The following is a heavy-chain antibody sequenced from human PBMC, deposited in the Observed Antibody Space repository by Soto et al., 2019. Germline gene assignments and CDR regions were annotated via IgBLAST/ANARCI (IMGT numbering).Heavy chain of an antibody. Sequence: EVQLLESGGGLVQPGGSLRLSCAASGFTFSSYAMSWVRQAPGKGLEWVSAISGSGGSTYYADSVKGRFTISRDNSKNTLYLQMNSLRAEDTAVYYCAKDRGSSGWYEKTYDAFDIWGQGTMVTVSS. D-gene: IGHD6-19*01. CDR1: GFTFSSYA. J-gene: IGHJ3*02. CDR2: ISGSGGST. V-gene: IGHV3-23*01. CDR3: AKDRGSSGWYEKTYDAFDI.